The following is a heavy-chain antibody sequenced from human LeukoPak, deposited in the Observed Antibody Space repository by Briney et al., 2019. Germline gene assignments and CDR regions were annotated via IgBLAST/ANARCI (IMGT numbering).Heavy chain of an antibody. CDR3: ARDSPYYYDSSGYYGLYYYYGMDV. CDR1: GYTFTSYA. J-gene: IGHJ6*02. D-gene: IGHD3-22*01. CDR2: INAGNGNT. V-gene: IGHV1-3*01. Sequence: GASVKVSCKASGYTFTSYAMHWVRQAPGQRLEWMGWINAGNGNTKYSQKFQGRVTITRDTSASTAYMELSSLRSEDTAVYYCARDSPYYYDSSGYYGLYYYYGMDVWGQGTTVTVSS.